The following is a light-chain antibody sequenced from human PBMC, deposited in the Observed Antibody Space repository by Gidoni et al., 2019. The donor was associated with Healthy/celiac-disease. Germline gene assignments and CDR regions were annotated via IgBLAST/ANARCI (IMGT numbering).Light chain of an antibody. CDR1: PSISSW. V-gene: IGKV1-5*03. Sequence: DIQITQSPSTLSASVGDRVTITRRASPSISSWVAWYQQKPGKAPKLLIYKATSLESGVPTRFSGSGSRTEFTLTISSLQPDDFATYYCQQYNSYLYSFGQGTKLEIK. J-gene: IGKJ2*03. CDR3: QQYNSYLYS. CDR2: KAT.